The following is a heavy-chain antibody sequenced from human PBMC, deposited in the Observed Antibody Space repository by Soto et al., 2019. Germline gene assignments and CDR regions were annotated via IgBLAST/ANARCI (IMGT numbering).Heavy chain of an antibody. J-gene: IGHJ5*02. CDR2: INGDGSDI. V-gene: IGHV3-74*03. Sequence: GGSLRLSCAASGFTFSNYWMHWVRQVPGKGLVWVSRINGDGSDIKYADPVKGRFTISRDNAKNTLYLQMNSLRAEDTAVYYCARDQSTGDWFDAWGQGILVTVSS. CDR1: GFTFSNYW. CDR3: ARDQSTGDWFDA. D-gene: IGHD2-2*01.